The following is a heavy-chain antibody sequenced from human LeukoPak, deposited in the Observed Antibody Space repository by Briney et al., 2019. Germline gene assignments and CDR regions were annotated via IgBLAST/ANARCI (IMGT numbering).Heavy chain of an antibody. Sequence: GGSLRLSCAASGFTVSSNCMSWVRQAPGKGLEWVSVIYSGGSTYYADSVKGRFTISRDNSNNTLYLQMNSLRAEDTAVYYCARVVINCRDGYNFPPGRCYYYGMDVWGQGTTVTVSS. V-gene: IGHV3-66*01. CDR1: GFTVSSNC. CDR2: IYSGGST. CDR3: ARVVINCRDGYNFPPGRCYYYGMDV. D-gene: IGHD5-24*01. J-gene: IGHJ6*02.